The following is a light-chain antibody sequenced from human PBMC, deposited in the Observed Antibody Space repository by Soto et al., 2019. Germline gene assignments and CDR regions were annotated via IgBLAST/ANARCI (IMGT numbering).Light chain of an antibody. CDR3: SSYSSVSHWV. J-gene: IGLJ3*02. CDR2: EVT. Sequence: QSALTQPASVSGSPGQSITISCTGTSSDIGSYNYVSGYQQHPGKAPKLMIYEVTNRPSGVSIRFSGSKSGSAASLTISGLQAEDEADYHCSSYSSVSHWVFGGGTKLTVL. CDR1: SSDIGSYNY. V-gene: IGLV2-14*01.